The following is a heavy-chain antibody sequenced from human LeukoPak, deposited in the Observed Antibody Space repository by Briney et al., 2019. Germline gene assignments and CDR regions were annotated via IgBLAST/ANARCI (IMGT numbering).Heavy chain of an antibody. CDR2: MNPDGGGT. V-gene: IGHV1-2*02. Sequence: GASVKVSCKASGYSFTGYYMHWVRQAPGQGLEWMGRMNPDGGGTNFAQKFQGRVTMTRDTSISTAYMDLYSLRSDDTAVYFCARGGRTLGIASFSDAEYFQHWGQGTLVTVSS. CDR1: GYSFTGYY. CDR3: ARGGRTLGIASFSDAEYFQH. J-gene: IGHJ1*01. D-gene: IGHD6-13*01.